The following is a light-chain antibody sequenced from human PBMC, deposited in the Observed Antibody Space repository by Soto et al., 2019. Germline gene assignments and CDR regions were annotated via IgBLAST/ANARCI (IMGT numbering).Light chain of an antibody. CDR3: QQYGSSPT. CDR1: QSLSSNY. J-gene: IGKJ3*01. V-gene: IGKV3-20*01. Sequence: EIVLTQSPGTLSFSPGERATLSCRASQSLSSNYLAWYQQKPGQAPRLLIYGASSRATGIPDRFSGSGSGTDFTLTISRLEPEDFAVYYCQQYGSSPTFGPGTKVDIK. CDR2: GAS.